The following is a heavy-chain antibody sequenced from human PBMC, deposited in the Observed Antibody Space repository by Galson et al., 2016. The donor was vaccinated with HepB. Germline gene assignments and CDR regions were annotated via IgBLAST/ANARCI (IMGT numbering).Heavy chain of an antibody. CDR3: ARSPAYGDYLPWYFDL. J-gene: IGHJ2*01. CDR1: EFTFSTCS. Sequence: SLRLSCAASEFTFSTCSFNWVRQAPGKGLEWVSSISTGSTYIYYADSVKGRFTISRDNAKNSLYLQMNSLRAEDTAVYYCARSPAYGDYLPWYFDLWGRGTLVTVSP. V-gene: IGHV3-21*01. CDR2: ISTGSTYI. D-gene: IGHD4-17*01.